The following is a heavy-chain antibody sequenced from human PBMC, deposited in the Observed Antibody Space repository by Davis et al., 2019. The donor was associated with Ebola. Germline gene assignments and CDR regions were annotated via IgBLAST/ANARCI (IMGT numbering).Heavy chain of an antibody. D-gene: IGHD4-17*01. J-gene: IGHJ6*04. CDR2: IYSGGST. CDR3: ARDTVTNYYYYGMDD. Sequence: GEALKISFASSSFFLPTSYMTWGRQAPGKGLEWVSVIYSGGSTYYADSVKGRFTISRDNSKNTLYLQMNSLRAEDTAVYYCARDTVTNYYYYGMDDWGKGTTVTVSS. V-gene: IGHV3-66*01. CDR1: SFFLPTSY.